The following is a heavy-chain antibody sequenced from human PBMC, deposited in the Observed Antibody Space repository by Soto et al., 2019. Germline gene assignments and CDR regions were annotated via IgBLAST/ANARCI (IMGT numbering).Heavy chain of an antibody. CDR3: RSSVQTGP. J-gene: IGHJ5*02. CDR2: ISSDGSTK. V-gene: IGHV3-30*03. CDR1: GFIFTNYG. D-gene: IGHD1-1*01. Sequence: HVQLVESGGGVVQPGRSLRVSCAASGFIFTNYGMHWFRQAPGKGPEWVAVISSDGSTKYYADSVKCRFTIDRDNSKNTLYLPMDSLRAEDTAVYYCRSSVQTGPWGKGTLVSVAS.